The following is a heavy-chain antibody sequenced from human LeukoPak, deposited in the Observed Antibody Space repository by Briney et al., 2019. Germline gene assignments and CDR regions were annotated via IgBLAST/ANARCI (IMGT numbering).Heavy chain of an antibody. CDR1: GDSISSYY. CDR2: IYSSGGA. V-gene: IGHV4-4*07. CDR3: ARHVDGYYYGSGSRIDY. J-gene: IGHJ4*02. D-gene: IGHD3-10*01. Sequence: SETLSLTCTVSGDSISSYYWSWIRQPAGKGLEWIGRIYSSGGANYSPSLKTRVTMSLDTSKNQFSLKLSSVTAADTAVYYCARHVDGYYYGSGSRIDYWGQGTLVTVSS.